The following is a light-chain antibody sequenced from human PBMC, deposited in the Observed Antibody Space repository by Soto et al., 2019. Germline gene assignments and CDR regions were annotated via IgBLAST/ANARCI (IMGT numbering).Light chain of an antibody. Sequence: QSALTQPASVSGSPGQSVTISCTGTSSDVASYNLVSWYQQHPGKAPKFLIYEGSKRPSGISSRFSGSKSGNTASLTISGLQPEDEADYYGCSYAGSRTYVFGTGTKVTVL. J-gene: IGLJ1*01. CDR3: CSYAGSRTYV. V-gene: IGLV2-23*01. CDR2: EGS. CDR1: SSDVASYNL.